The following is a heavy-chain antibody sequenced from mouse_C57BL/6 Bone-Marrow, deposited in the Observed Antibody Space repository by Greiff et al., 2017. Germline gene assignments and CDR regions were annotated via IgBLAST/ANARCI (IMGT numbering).Heavy chain of an antibody. J-gene: IGHJ2*01. D-gene: IGHD1-1*01. CDR2: IWSGGST. CDR1: GFSLTSYG. CDR3: ARKGDGSSPYYFDY. V-gene: IGHV2-2*01. Sequence: QVQLKESGPGLVQPSQSLSITCTVSGFSLTSYGVHWVRQSPGKGLEWLGVIWSGGSTDYNAAFISRLSISKYNSKSQVFFKMNSLQADDTAIYYCARKGDGSSPYYFDYWGQGTTLTVSS.